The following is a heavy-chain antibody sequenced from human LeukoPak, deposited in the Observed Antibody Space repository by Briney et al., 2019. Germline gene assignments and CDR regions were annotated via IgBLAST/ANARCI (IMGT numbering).Heavy chain of an antibody. CDR3: TGDNFDSSVKFDY. CDR2: IRSKANNYAT. CDR1: GFTFSGSA. Sequence: PGGSLKLSCVVSGFTFSGSAVHWVRQASGKGLEWVGRIRSKANNYATAYAASVKGRFTISRDDSKNTAYLQMNSPKTEDTAVYYCTGDNFDSSVKFDYWGQGTLVTVSS. V-gene: IGHV3-73*01. D-gene: IGHD3-22*01. J-gene: IGHJ4*02.